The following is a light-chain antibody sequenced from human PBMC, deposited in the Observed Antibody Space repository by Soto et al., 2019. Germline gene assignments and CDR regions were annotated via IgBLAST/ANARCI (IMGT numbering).Light chain of an antibody. CDR1: QTINTY. CDR3: QQQYSYLLT. CDR2: AAA. Sequence: DFEMTESPSYRSASVGDRITITCRASQTINTYLHWYQQKPGEAPKLLIYAAATLQSGVPSRFSGSGSGTDFTLTTSCLQSEDFATYYCQQQYSYLLTFGGGTKVDIK. J-gene: IGKJ4*01. V-gene: IGKV1-39*01.